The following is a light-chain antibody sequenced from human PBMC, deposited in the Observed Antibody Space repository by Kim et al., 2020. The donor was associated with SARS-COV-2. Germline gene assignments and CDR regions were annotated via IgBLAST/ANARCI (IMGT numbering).Light chain of an antibody. CDR3: SSRVNTGNHLL. CDR1: SLRSSH. CDR2: GKN. V-gene: IGLV3-19*01. J-gene: IGLJ2*01. Sequence: SSELTQDPAVSVALGQTVRITCQGDSLRSSHASWYQQKPGQAPVFVMYGKNNRPSGIPDRFSGSSSGNTASLTITWAQAEDEADYHCSSRVNTGNHLLFGGGTQLTVL.